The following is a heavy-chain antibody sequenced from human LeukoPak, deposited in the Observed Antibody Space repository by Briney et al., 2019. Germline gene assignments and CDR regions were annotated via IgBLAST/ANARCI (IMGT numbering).Heavy chain of an antibody. V-gene: IGHV4-34*01. J-gene: IGHJ5*02. CDR2: ISHSGST. D-gene: IGHD3-10*01. CDR1: GGSFSGYY. Sequence: SETLSLTCAVYGGSFSGYYWSWIRQPPGKGLEWIGEISHSGSTNYNPSLKSRVTISVDTSKNQFSLKLSSVTAADTAVYYCARRASYYYGSGSPINWFDPWGQGTLVTVSS. CDR3: ARRASYYYGSGSPINWFDP.